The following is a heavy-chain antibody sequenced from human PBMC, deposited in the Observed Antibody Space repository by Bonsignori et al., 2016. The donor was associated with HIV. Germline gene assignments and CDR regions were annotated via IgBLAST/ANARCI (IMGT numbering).Heavy chain of an antibody. J-gene: IGHJ6*03. Sequence: SETLSLTCAVYGGSFSGYYWSWIRQPPGKGLEWIGEINHSGSSNYNPSLKSRVTMSVDTSMNQFSLKLSSVTAADTAVYYCAREDSAFYYYYYYYMDVWGKGTTVTVSS. D-gene: IGHD3-3*02. CDR2: INHSGSS. CDR1: GGSFSGYY. V-gene: IGHV4-34*01. CDR3: AREDSAFYYYYYYYMDV.